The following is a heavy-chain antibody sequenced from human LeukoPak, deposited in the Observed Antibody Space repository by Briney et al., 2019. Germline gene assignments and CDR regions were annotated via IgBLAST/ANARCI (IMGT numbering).Heavy chain of an antibody. Sequence: GGSLRLSCAASGFTSSSYGMHWVRPAPGKGLGWVAVIWYVGSNKYYADSVKGRFTISRDNSKNTLYLQMNSLRAEDTAVYYCARDFAFRGRYSYGYSYFDYWGQGTLVTVSS. CDR2: IWYVGSNK. J-gene: IGHJ4*02. CDR3: ARDFAFRGRYSYGYSYFDY. D-gene: IGHD5-18*01. CDR1: GFTSSSYG. V-gene: IGHV3-33*08.